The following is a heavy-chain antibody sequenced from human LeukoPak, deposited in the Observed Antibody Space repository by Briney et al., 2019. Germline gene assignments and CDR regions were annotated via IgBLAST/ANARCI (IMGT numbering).Heavy chain of an antibody. CDR1: GFTFSSYW. V-gene: IGHV3-23*01. D-gene: IGHD4-11*01. Sequence: GGSLRLSCAASGFTFSSYWMSWVRQAPGKGLEWVSAISGSGGNTYYADSEKGRFTISRDNSKNTLYLQMNSLRAEDAAVYYCANEYSKGDIWGQGTMVTVSS. CDR2: ISGSGGNT. CDR3: ANEYSKGDI. J-gene: IGHJ3*02.